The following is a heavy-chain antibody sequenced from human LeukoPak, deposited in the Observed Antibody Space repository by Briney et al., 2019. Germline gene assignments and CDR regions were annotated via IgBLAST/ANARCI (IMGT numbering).Heavy chain of an antibody. V-gene: IGHV4-38-2*01. CDR3: ARVPWRLQYFDY. D-gene: IGHD4-11*01. CDR2: IYHSGST. Sequence: SETLSLTCAVSGYSISSGYYWGWIRQPPGKGLEWIGSIYHSGSTYYNPSLKSRVTISVDTSKNQFSLKLNSVTAADTAVYYCARVPWRLQYFDYWGQGTLVTVSS. CDR1: GYSISSGYY. J-gene: IGHJ4*02.